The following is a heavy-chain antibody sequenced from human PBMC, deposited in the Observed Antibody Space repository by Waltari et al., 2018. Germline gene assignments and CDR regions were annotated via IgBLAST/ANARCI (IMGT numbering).Heavy chain of an antibody. CDR1: GYSISSGYY. Sequence: QVQLQESGPGLVKPSETLSLTCAVSGYSISSGYYWGWIRQPPGKGLEWIGSICHSGVTYYNPSLNSRVTISVDTSKNQFSLKLSSVTAADTAVYYCAGGYVAAPFDYWGQGTLVTVSS. J-gene: IGHJ4*02. CDR3: AGGYVAAPFDY. D-gene: IGHD5-12*01. CDR2: ICHSGVT. V-gene: IGHV4-38-2*01.